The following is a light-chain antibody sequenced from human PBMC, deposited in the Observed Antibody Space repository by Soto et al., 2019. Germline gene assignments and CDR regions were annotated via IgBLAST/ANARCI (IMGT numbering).Light chain of an antibody. V-gene: IGKV3-20*01. CDR2: GAS. CDR1: QSVTSSY. J-gene: IGKJ1*01. Sequence: EIVLTQSPGTVSLSPGERATLSCRASQSVTSSYLAWYQQKPGQAPRLLIYGASSRATGIPDRFSGSGSGTDFTLTIDRLESEDFAVYFCQQYGDLPWTFGQGTKVDIK. CDR3: QQYGDLPWT.